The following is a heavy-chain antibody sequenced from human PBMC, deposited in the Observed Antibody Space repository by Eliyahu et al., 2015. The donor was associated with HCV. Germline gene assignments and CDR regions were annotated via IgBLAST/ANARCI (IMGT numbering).Heavy chain of an antibody. CDR3: AGRKGGGYSLEDYYYGMDV. Sequence: QVQLVESGGGVVQPGRSLRLSCAASGFTFSSYAMPWVRQAPGKGLEWVAVISYDGSNKYYADSVKGRFTISRDNSKNTLYLQMNSLRAEDTAVYYCAGRKGGGYSLEDYYYGMDVWGQGTTVTVSS. D-gene: IGHD4-23*01. V-gene: IGHV3-30-3*01. CDR1: GFTFSSYA. CDR2: ISYDGSNK. J-gene: IGHJ6*02.